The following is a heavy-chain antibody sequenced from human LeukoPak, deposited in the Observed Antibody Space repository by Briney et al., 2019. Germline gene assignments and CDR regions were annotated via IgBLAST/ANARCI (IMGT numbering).Heavy chain of an antibody. D-gene: IGHD1-26*01. V-gene: IGHV4-61*02. J-gene: IGHJ3*01. CDR2: IYTSGST. CDR1: GGSISSGSYY. CDR3: ARDRGGELL. Sequence: SQTLSLTCTVSGGSISSGSYYWRWIRQPAGTGLEWIGRIYTSGSTNYNPSLKSRVTISVAKPQNQFSLNLSSAAAPAPAVYYCARDRGGELLWGQGTMVTVSS.